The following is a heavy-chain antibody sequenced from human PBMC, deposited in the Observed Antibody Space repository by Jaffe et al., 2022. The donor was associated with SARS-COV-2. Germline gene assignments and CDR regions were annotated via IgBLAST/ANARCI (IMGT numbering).Heavy chain of an antibody. CDR1: GFTFSSYE. Sequence: EVQLVESGGGLVQPGGSLRLSCAASGFTFSSYEMNWVRQAPGKGLEWVSYISSSGSTIYYADSVKGRFTISRDNAKNSLYLQMNSLRAEDTAVYYCARSTARDAFDIWGQGTMVTVSS. V-gene: IGHV3-48*03. D-gene: IGHD2-8*02. J-gene: IGHJ3*02. CDR2: ISSSGSTI. CDR3: ARSTARDAFDI.